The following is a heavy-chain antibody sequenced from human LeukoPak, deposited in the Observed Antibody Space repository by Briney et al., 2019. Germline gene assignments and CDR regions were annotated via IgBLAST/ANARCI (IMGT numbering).Heavy chain of an antibody. D-gene: IGHD3-22*01. Sequence: ASVKVSCKASGYTFSDDYMHWVRQAPGQGLEWMGWINPNSGGTNYAQKFQGRVTMTRDTSISTAYMELSRLRSDDTALYYCARAGVWDYSDTSGYHNGAFDIWGQGTMVTVSS. J-gene: IGHJ3*02. CDR3: ARAGVWDYSDTSGYHNGAFDI. CDR2: INPNSGGT. V-gene: IGHV1-2*02. CDR1: GYTFSDDY.